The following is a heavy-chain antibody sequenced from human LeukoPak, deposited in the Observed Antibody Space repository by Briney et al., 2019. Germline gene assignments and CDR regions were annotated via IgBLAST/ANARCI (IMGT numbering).Heavy chain of an antibody. J-gene: IGHJ3*02. D-gene: IGHD6-13*01. Sequence: ASVKVSCKASGYTFTSYDINWVRQATGQGLEWMGWMNPNSGNTGYAQKFQGRVTITRNTSISTAYMELSSLRSEDTAVYYCARGRGSSWYRDAFDIWGQGTMVTVSS. CDR1: GYTFTSYD. CDR3: ARGRGSSWYRDAFDI. V-gene: IGHV1-8*03. CDR2: MNPNSGNT.